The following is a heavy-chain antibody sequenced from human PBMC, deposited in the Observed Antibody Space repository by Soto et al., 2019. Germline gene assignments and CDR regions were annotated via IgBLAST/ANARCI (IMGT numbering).Heavy chain of an antibody. CDR3: ARSTNYYYYMDV. CDR1: GYTFTSYA. CDR2: INAGNGNT. Sequence: QVQLVQSGAEVKKPGASVKVSCKASGYTFTSYAMHWVRQAPGQRLEWMGWINAGNGNTKYSQKFQGRVTITRDTSASTAYTELSSLRSEDTAVYYCARSTNYYYYMDVWGKGTTVTVSS. V-gene: IGHV1-3*01. J-gene: IGHJ6*03. D-gene: IGHD2-8*01.